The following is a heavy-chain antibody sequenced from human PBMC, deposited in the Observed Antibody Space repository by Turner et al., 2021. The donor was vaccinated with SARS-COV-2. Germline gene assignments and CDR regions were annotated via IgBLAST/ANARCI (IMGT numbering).Heavy chain of an antibody. Sequence: QVQLVQSGAEVKKPGSSVKVSCKASGGTFSSYAITWVRQAPGQGVGWMGGIIPIFGTTNYAQKFQGRVTITADKSTSTAYMELSSLGSEDTAVYYCARGGGYDILTGAYYGMDVWGQGTTVTVTS. D-gene: IGHD3-9*01. J-gene: IGHJ6*02. CDR1: GGTFSSYA. CDR2: IIPIFGTT. CDR3: ARGGGYDILTGAYYGMDV. V-gene: IGHV1-69*06.